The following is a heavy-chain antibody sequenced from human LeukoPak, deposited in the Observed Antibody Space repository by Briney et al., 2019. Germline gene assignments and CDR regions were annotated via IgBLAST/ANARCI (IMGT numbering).Heavy chain of an antibody. CDR2: IYPGDSDT. J-gene: IGHJ4*02. CDR3: ARKSRDYFDY. V-gene: IGHV5-51*01. Sequence: GESLKISCKGSGYSFTSYWFGWVRQMPAQGLEWMGIIYPGDSDTRYSPSFQGQVTISADKSISTAYLQWSSLKASDTAMYYCARKSRDYFDYWGQGTLVTVSS. CDR1: GYSFTSYW.